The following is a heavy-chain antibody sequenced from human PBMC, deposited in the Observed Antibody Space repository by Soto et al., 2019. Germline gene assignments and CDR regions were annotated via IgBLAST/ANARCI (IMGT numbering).Heavy chain of an antibody. V-gene: IGHV1-69*01. CDR3: ARSRTAVAPDWFDP. CDR1: GGTFTTYG. D-gene: IGHD4-4*01. J-gene: IGHJ5*02. CDR2: IIPIFDTT. Sequence: QVQLVQSGTEVKKPGSSVKVSCKASGGTFTTYGFSWVRQAPGQGLEWMGGIIPIFDTTNYAQKFQGRITVTANDSTSTAYLELSSLRSEDTAVYYCARSRTAVAPDWFDPWGQGTLVTVSS.